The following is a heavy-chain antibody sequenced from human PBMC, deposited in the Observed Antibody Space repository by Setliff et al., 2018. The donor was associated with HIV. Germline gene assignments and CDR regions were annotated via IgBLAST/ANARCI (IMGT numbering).Heavy chain of an antibody. CDR2: IAHRGST. CDR1: GGSFSGYH. V-gene: IGHV4-34*01. D-gene: IGHD2-2*01. Sequence: SETLSLTCAVYGGSFSGYHWSWIRQSPGKGLEWIGEIAHRGSTDDNPSLKSRVTISVDTSKNPFSLKLSSVSAADTAVYYCARGHPIVPTGLVSFYFDHWGQGTLVTV. CDR3: ARGHPIVPTGLVSFYFDH. J-gene: IGHJ4*02.